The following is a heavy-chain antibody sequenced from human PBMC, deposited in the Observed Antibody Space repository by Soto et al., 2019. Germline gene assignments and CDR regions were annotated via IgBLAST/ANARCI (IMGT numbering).Heavy chain of an antibody. J-gene: IGHJ6*02. CDR2: ISWNSGSI. CDR1: GFTFDDYA. V-gene: IGHV3-9*01. D-gene: IGHD6-19*01. CDR3: AKGIDSSGWYGPDYYYYGMDV. Sequence: GVSLRLSCAASGFTFDDYAMHWVRQAPGKGLEWVSGISWNSGSIGYADSVKGRFTISRDNAKNSLYLQMNSLRAEDTALYYCAKGIDSSGWYGPDYYYYGMDVWGQGTTVTVS.